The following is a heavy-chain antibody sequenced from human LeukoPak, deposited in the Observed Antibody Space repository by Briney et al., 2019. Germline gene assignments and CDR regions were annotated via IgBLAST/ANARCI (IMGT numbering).Heavy chain of an antibody. CDR1: GFTFTSYA. J-gene: IGHJ3*02. D-gene: IGHD5-24*01. Sequence: PGGSLRLSCAASGFTFTSYAMGWVRQAPGKGLEWVSTISSSSDKTYYVDSVKGRFTVSRDNSKNTLFLQMNSLRAEDTAVYYCARVAWPDSFDIWGQGTMVTVSS. CDR2: ISSSSDKT. V-gene: IGHV3-23*01. CDR3: ARVAWPDSFDI.